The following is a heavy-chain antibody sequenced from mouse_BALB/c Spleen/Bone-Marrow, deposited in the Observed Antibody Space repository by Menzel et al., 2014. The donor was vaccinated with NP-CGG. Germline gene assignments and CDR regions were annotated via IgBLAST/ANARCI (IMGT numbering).Heavy chain of an antibody. CDR3: TRSRGNWDDFDV. D-gene: IGHD4-1*01. J-gene: IGHJ1*01. CDR1: GFAFSSFG. CDR2: INSCSSIT. Sequence: EVQRVESGGGLVQPGGSRKLSCAASGFAFSSFGMHWVRQAPEKGLEWVAYINSCSSITYYADTLKGRFTISRDNPKNTLFLQMTSLRSEDTAIYYCTRSRGNWDDFDVWGAGTTVTVSS. V-gene: IGHV5-17*02.